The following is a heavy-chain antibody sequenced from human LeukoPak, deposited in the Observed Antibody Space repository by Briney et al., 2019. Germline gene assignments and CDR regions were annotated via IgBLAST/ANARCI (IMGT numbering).Heavy chain of an antibody. CDR1: GFTFSSYS. CDR3: ARDLQAAMADY. D-gene: IGHD5-18*01. J-gene: IGHJ4*02. Sequence: GGSLRLSCAASGFTFSSYSMNWVRQAPGKGLEWVSYISSSSSAIHYADSVKGRFTISRDNVKNSLYPQMNSLRDEDTAVYYCARDLQAAMADYWGQGTLVTVSS. V-gene: IGHV3-48*02. CDR2: ISSSSSAI.